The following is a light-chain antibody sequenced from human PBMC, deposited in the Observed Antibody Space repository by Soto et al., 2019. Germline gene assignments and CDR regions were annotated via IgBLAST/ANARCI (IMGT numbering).Light chain of an antibody. Sequence: QSVLTQPASVSGSPGQSITISCTGTSSDVGNYNLVSWYQHHPGKAPKLMIYDGSKRPSGVSNRFSGSKSGNTASLTISELQAEDECDYYCCSYATTSTYVFGTGTKVTVL. CDR3: CSYATTSTYV. CDR2: DGS. J-gene: IGLJ1*01. CDR1: SSDVGNYNL. V-gene: IGLV2-23*01.